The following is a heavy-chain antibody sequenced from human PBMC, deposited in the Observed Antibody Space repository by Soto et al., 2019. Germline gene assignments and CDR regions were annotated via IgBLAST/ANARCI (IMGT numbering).Heavy chain of an antibody. V-gene: IGHV1-18*01. CDR1: GYTFTSYG. CDR3: ARDPTYYYGSGSQDNWFDP. Sequence: QVQLVQSGAEVKKPGASVKVSCKVSGYTFTSYGISWVRQAPGQGLEWMGWISAYNGNTNYAQKLQGRVTMTTDTSTSTAYMELRSLRSDDTAVYYCARDPTYYYGSGSQDNWFDPWGQGTLVTVSS. CDR2: ISAYNGNT. J-gene: IGHJ5*02. D-gene: IGHD3-10*01.